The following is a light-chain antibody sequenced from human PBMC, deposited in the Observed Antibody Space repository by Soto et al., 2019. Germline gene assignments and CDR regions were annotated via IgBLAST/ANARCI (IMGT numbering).Light chain of an antibody. V-gene: IGKV3-20*01. J-gene: IGKJ1*01. CDR2: GAS. Sequence: EIVLTQSPGTLSLSPGERATLSCRASQSVTGSYLAWYQQKPGQAPRLLIYGASTRATGIPDRFSGSGSGTDFTLTISRLEPEDFAVYYCQQYDRSPPKTFGQGTKVEIK. CDR1: QSVTGSY. CDR3: QQYDRSPPKT.